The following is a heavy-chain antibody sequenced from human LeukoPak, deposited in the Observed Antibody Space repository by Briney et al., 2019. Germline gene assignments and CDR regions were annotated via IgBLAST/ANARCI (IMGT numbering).Heavy chain of an antibody. CDR1: GYTFTSYG. Sequence: ASVKVSCKASGYTFTSYGISWVRQAPGQGLEWMGWISAYNGNTNYAQELQGRVTMTTDTSTSTAYMELRSLRSDDTAVYYRARDRCSGGSCQAHSFDYWGQGTLVTVSS. CDR2: ISAYNGNT. D-gene: IGHD2-15*01. J-gene: IGHJ4*02. V-gene: IGHV1-18*01. CDR3: ARDRCSGGSCQAHSFDY.